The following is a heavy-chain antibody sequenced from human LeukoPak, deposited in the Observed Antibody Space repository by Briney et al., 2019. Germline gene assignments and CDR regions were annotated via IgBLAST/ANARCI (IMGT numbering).Heavy chain of an antibody. J-gene: IGHJ4*02. Sequence: GGSLRLSCAASGFTFSSYWMHWVRHTPGKGLVWVSRIKGDGSSTSYADSVKGRFTISRDNAKNTLYLQMNSLRAEDTAVYYCARDGYTFGHDFDYWGQGTLVTVSS. CDR1: GFTFSSYW. D-gene: IGHD5-18*01. CDR2: IKGDGSST. V-gene: IGHV3-74*01. CDR3: ARDGYTFGHDFDY.